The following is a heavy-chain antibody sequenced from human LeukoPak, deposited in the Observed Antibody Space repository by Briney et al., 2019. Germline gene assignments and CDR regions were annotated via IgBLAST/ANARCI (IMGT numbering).Heavy chain of an antibody. Sequence: GGSLRLSCAASGFTFSTYSMNWVRQAPGKGLEWVSSIRSSSSYIYYADSVKGRFTISRDNAKSSLYLQMNSLRAEDTAVYFCVRMRGPERRHCFDYWSQGALLIVSS. CDR1: GFTFSTYS. CDR3: VRMRGPERRHCFDY. V-gene: IGHV3-21*01. J-gene: IGHJ4*02. D-gene: IGHD1-1*01. CDR2: IRSSSSYI.